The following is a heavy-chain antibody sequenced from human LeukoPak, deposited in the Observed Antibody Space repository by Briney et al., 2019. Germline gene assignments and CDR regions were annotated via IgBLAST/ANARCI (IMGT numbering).Heavy chain of an antibody. Sequence: SVKVSCKASGGTFSKYTISWVRQRPGQGLEWMGGIIPIFGTANYAQKFQGRVTITADESTSTAYMELSSLRSEDTAVYYCARDPAMGRWFTNFDYWGQGTLVTVSS. D-gene: IGHD4-23*01. CDR2: IIPIFGTA. CDR3: ARDPAMGRWFTNFDY. CDR1: GGTFSKYT. V-gene: IGHV1-69*13. J-gene: IGHJ4*02.